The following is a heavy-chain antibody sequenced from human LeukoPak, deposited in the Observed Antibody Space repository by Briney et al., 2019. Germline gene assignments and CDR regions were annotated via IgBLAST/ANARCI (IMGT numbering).Heavy chain of an antibody. CDR3: ARGPLWYYFDY. Sequence: PSETLSLTCTVSGGSISSGSYNWSWIRQPAGKGLEWIGRIYTSGSTNYNPSFKSRVTISVDTSKNRFSLKLSSVTAPDTAVYYCARGPLWYYFDYWGQGTLVTVSS. D-gene: IGHD2-8*02. J-gene: IGHJ4*02. CDR1: GGSISSGSYN. CDR2: IYTSGST. V-gene: IGHV4-61*02.